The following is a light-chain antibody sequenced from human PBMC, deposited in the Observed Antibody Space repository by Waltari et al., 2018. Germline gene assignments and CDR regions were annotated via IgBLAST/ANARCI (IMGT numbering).Light chain of an antibody. CDR1: QSISTW. V-gene: IGKV1-5*03. J-gene: IGKJ4*01. CDR2: KAS. Sequence: DTQMTQSPSTLSASVGDRVTITCRASQSISTWLAWYQQKPGKAPKLLIYKASSLESGVPSRFSGSGSGTEFTLTISSLQPDDFATYYCQQYNSYSPRLTFGGGTKVEIK. CDR3: QQYNSYSPRLT.